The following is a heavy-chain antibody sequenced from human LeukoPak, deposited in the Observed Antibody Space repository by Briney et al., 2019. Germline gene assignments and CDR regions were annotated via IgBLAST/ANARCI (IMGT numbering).Heavy chain of an antibody. V-gene: IGHV4-39*01. CDR2: IYYSGST. J-gene: IGHJ4*02. CDR1: GGSISSSSYY. D-gene: IGHD3-3*01. Sequence: SETLSLTCTVSGGSISSSSYYWGWIRQPPAKGLEWIGSIYYSGSTYYNPSLKSRVTISVDTSKNQFSLKLSSVTAADTAVYYCAAGIISGNDYDFWSGYLNYWGQGTLVTVSS. CDR3: AAGIISGNDYDFWSGYLNY.